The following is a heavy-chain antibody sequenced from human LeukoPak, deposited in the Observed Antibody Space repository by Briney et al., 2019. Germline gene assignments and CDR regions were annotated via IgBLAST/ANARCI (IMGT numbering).Heavy chain of an antibody. V-gene: IGHV3-30*02. CDR1: GFTFSSYG. Sequence: GGSLRLSCAASGFTFSSYGMHWVRQAPGKGLEWVAFIRYDGSNKYYADSVKGRFTISRDNSKNTLYLQMNSLRAEDTAVYYCAKILVVVPAEHYFDYWGQGTLVTVSS. D-gene: IGHD2-2*01. J-gene: IGHJ4*02. CDR3: AKILVVVPAEHYFDY. CDR2: IRYDGSNK.